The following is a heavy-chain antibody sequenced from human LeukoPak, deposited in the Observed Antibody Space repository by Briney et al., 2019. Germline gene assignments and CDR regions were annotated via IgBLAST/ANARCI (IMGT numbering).Heavy chain of an antibody. CDR3: ARQGSYGSGSYFDY. J-gene: IGHJ4*02. CDR2: IYYSGST. V-gene: IGHV4-39*01. Sequence: SETLSLTCTVSGGSISSSSYYWGWIRQPPGKGLEWSGSIYYSGSTYYNPSLKSRVTISVDTSKNQFSLKLSSVTAADTAVYYCARQGSYGSGSYFDYWGQGTLVTVSS. CDR1: GGSISSSSYY. D-gene: IGHD3-10*01.